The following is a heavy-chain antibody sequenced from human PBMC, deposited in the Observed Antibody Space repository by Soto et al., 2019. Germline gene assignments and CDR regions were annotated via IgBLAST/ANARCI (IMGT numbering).Heavy chain of an antibody. D-gene: IGHD6-6*01. J-gene: IGHJ6*02. CDR3: AREVSSPSRYYGMDV. Sequence: WGSLRLSCAASGFTFSSYSMNWVRQAPGKGLEWVSSISSSSIYIYYADSVKGRFTISRDNAKNSLYLQMNSLRAEDTAVYYCAREVSSPSRYYGMDVWGQGTTVTVSS. V-gene: IGHV3-21*01. CDR1: GFTFSSYS. CDR2: ISSSSIYI.